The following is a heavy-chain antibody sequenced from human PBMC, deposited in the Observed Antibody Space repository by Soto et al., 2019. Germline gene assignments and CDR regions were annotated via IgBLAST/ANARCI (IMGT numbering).Heavy chain of an antibody. CDR1: GFTFSSYA. CDR2: VSGRGGST. J-gene: IGHJ3*02. V-gene: IGHV3-23*01. CDR3: ATNLLRFLEWPYAFHI. D-gene: IGHD3-3*01. Sequence: EVQLLDSGGGLVQPGGSLRLSCAASGFTFSSYAMSWVRQAPGKGMDWVSAVSGRGGSTYYADSVKGRFTISRDNSKNTLYLQMNSLRAEDTAVYYCATNLLRFLEWPYAFHIWGQGTMVTVSS.